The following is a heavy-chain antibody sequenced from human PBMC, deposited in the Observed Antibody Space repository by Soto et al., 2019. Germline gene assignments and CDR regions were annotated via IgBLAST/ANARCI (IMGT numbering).Heavy chain of an antibody. J-gene: IGHJ4*02. V-gene: IGHV3-23*01. CDR2: ISSSGATT. CDR1: GFTFSNYA. CDR3: ARVYVWGSYRPYFDY. D-gene: IGHD3-16*02. Sequence: TGGSLRLSCVASGFTFSNYAMTWVRQAPGKGLEWVSTISSSGATTYYAHSVKGRFTISRDTSKNTLYLQVNSLRAEDTALYYCARVYVWGSYRPYFDYWGQGTLVTVSS.